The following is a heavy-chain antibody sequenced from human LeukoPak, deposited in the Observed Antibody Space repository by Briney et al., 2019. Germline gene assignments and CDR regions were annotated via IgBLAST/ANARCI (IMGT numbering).Heavy chain of an antibody. CDR3: ARGPRGEQLVQGLFNY. J-gene: IGHJ4*02. Sequence: GASVKVSCKASGYTFTGYYTHWVRQAPGQGLEWMGWINPNSGGTNYAQKFQGRVTMTRDTSISTAYMELSRLRSDDTAVYYCARGPRGEQLVQGLFNYWGQGTLVTVSS. CDR2: INPNSGGT. CDR1: GYTFTGYY. V-gene: IGHV1-2*02. D-gene: IGHD6-6*01.